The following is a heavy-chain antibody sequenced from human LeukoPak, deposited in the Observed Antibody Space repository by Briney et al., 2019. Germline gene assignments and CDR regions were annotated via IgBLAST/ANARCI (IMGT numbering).Heavy chain of an antibody. CDR3: ARVPGASGWPYYFDY. Sequence: ASVKVSCKASGYTFTGYYMHWVRQAPGQGLEWMGRINPNSGGTNYAQKFQGRVTMTRDTSTSTVYMELSSLRSEDTAVYYCARVPGASGWPYYFDYWGQGTLVTVSS. D-gene: IGHD6-19*01. CDR2: INPNSGGT. CDR1: GYTFTGYY. J-gene: IGHJ4*02. V-gene: IGHV1-2*02.